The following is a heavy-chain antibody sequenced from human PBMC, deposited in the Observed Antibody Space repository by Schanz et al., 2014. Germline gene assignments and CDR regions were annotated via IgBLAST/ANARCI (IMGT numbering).Heavy chain of an antibody. D-gene: IGHD1-1*01. V-gene: IGHV3-72*01. J-gene: IGHJ3*02. CDR3: TTFNNRDALYI. CDR1: GFTFSDHY. Sequence: EVQLVESGGGLVQSGGSLRLSCAASGFTFSDHYMDWVRQAPGKGLEWVGRIENNANGATTDYAAPVKGRFTVSRDDSRNTLYLQMNTLRTDDTALYYCTTFNNRDALYIWGQGTMVSVSS. CDR2: IENNANGATT.